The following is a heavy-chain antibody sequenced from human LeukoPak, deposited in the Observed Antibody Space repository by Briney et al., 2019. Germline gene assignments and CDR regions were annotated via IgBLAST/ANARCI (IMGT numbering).Heavy chain of an antibody. CDR2: IKSDGSGT. CDR1: GFTFSSYW. V-gene: IGHV3-74*01. CDR3: ARVQNYGSGQPFDY. J-gene: IGHJ4*02. Sequence: PGGSLRLSCAASGFTFSSYWMHWVRQAPGKGLVWVSRIKSDGSGTTYADSVKGRFTISRDNAKNTLYLQMNSPRAEDTAVYYCARVQNYGSGQPFDYWGQGTLVTVSS. D-gene: IGHD3-10*01.